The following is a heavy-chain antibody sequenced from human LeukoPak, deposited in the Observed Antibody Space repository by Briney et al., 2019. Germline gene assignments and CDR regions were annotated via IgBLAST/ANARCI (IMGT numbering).Heavy chain of an antibody. V-gene: IGHV1-18*04. CDR2: INAYNGNT. CDR3: ARHQLTMVRGKRWFDP. CDR1: GYTYTSYG. J-gene: IGHJ5*02. Sequence: ASVKVSCKASGYTYTSYGISWLGPPPGQGLEWMGWINAYNGNTNYAQKLQGRVTMTTDTPTSTAYMELRSLRSDDTAVYYCARHQLTMVRGKRWFDPWGQGTLVTVS. D-gene: IGHD3-10*01.